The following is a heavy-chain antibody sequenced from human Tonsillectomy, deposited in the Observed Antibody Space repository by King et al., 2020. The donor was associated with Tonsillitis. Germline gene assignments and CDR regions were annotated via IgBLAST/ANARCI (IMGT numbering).Heavy chain of an antibody. CDR3: AKSPVWFGENNDY. CDR2: INQSGSA. J-gene: IGHJ4*02. CDR1: GGSFNNYY. V-gene: IGHV4-34*01. Sequence: VQLQQWGAGLLKPSETLSLTCAIYGGSFNNYYWSWIRQPPGKGLEWIGEINQSGSAYFNPSLKSRVTISVDTSKTQFSLRLSSVTAADTAVYYCAKSPVWFGENNDYWGQGTLVTVSS. D-gene: IGHD3-10*01.